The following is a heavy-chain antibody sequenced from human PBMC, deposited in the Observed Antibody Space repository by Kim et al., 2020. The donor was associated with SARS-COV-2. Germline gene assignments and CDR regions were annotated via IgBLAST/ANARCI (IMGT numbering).Heavy chain of an antibody. J-gene: IGHJ4*02. D-gene: IGHD3-22*01. CDR3: ARASFFYDSSGYHFDY. Sequence: QEFQGRVTITADKSTGTAYMELSSLRSEDTAVYYCARASFFYDSSGYHFDYWGQGTLVTVAS. V-gene: IGHV1-69*04.